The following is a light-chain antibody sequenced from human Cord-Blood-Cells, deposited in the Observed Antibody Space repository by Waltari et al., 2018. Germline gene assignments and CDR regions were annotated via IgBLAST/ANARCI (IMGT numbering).Light chain of an antibody. V-gene: IGLV2-23*01. J-gene: IGLJ3*02. CDR2: ECS. CDR3: CSYAGSSNWV. CDR1: SSDVGSYNL. Sequence: QSALTQPASVSGSPGQSIHISCTGTSSDVGSYNLVSWYQQHPGKAPKRMRYECSKRPSGVSNRFSGSKSGNTASLTISGLQAEDEADYYCCSYAGSSNWVFGGGTKLTVL.